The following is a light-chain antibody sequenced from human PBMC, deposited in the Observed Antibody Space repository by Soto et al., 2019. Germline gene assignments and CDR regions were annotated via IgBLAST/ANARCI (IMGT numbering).Light chain of an antibody. CDR2: GTS. CDR3: QQYGSSPLT. CDR1: QYVSTTF. J-gene: IGKJ4*01. Sequence: EIVLTQSPGTLSLSPGERATLSCRASQYVSTTFFAWYQQKPGQAPRLLLYGTSNRATGIPDRFSGSGSGTDFTLTISRQEPEDFAVYYCQQYGSSPLTFGGGARMEIK. V-gene: IGKV3-20*01.